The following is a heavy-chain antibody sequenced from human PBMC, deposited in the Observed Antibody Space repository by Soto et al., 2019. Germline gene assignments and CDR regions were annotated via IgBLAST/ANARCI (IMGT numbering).Heavy chain of an antibody. J-gene: IGHJ5*02. CDR2: IYYSEST. CDR3: ARDRGLGSGWYGWFDP. Sequence: TSETLSLTCTVSGGSISSYFWSWIRQHPGKGLEWIGYIYYSESTNYNPSLKSRVTISVDTSKNQFSLKLSSVTAADTAVYYCARDRGLGSGWYGWFDPWGQGTLVTVSS. D-gene: IGHD6-19*01. CDR1: GGSISSYF. V-gene: IGHV4-59*01.